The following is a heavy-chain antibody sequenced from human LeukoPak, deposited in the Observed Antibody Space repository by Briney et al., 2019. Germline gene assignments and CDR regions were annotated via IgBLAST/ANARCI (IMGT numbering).Heavy chain of an antibody. CDR2: IYYGGST. CDR3: ARVRGGTYNHYFDY. V-gene: IGHV4-39*07. J-gene: IGHJ4*02. Sequence: SETLSLTCTVSGDSISSSSYYWGWIRQSPGKGLEWIGSIYYGGSTHYNPSLKSRITISVDTSKNQFSLKLTSITAADTAVYYCARVRGGTYNHYFDYWGQGTLVTVSS. CDR1: GDSISSSSYY. D-gene: IGHD5-24*01.